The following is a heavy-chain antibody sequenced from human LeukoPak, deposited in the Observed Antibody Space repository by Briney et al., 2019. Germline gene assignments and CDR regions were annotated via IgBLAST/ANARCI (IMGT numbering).Heavy chain of an antibody. CDR1: GFTVSSNY. CDR2: IYSGGST. Sequence: GGSLRLSCAASGFTVSSNYMSWVRQAPGKGLEWVSVIYSGGSTYYADSVKGRFTISRDNSKNTLDLQMNSLRAEDTAVYYCAKEDVARELHYWGQGTLVTVSS. V-gene: IGHV3-66*01. J-gene: IGHJ4*02. CDR3: AKEDVARELHY. D-gene: IGHD1-7*01.